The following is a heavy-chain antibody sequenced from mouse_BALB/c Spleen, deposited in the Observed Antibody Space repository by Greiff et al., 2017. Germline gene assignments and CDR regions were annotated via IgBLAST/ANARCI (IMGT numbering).Heavy chain of an antibody. CDR1: GYSITSDYD. V-gene: IGHV3-2*02. J-gene: IGHJ2*01. CDR2: ISYSGST. CDR3: ARRYYFDY. Sequence: EVQLQQSGPGLVKPSQSLSLTCTVTGYSITSDYDWNWIRQFPGNKLEWMGYISYSGSTSYNPSLKSRISITRDTSKNQFFLQLNSVTTEDTATYYCARRYYFDYWGQGTTLTVSS.